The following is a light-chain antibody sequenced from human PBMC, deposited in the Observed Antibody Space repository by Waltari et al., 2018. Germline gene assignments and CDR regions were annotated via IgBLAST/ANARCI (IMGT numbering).Light chain of an antibody. CDR1: SSDVGGYKY. V-gene: IGLV2-23*02. CDR2: DVS. Sequence: QSALTQPASVSGSPGQSITISCTGTSSDVGGYKYVSWYQQHPGKAPKLMIYDVSELPSGVSNRFSGSKSANTASLTIAGLQAEDEADYYCCSYAGSGTYVFGTGTKVTVL. J-gene: IGLJ1*01. CDR3: CSYAGSGTYV.